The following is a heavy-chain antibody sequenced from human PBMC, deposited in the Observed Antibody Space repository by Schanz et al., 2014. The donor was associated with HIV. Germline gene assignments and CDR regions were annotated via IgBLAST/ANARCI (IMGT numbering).Heavy chain of an antibody. J-gene: IGHJ3*01. CDR3: AKLSRGDAFDV. D-gene: IGHD2-2*01. Sequence: EVQLLESGGGLVQPGGSLRLSCAASGFTFSSYAMSWVRQAPGKGLEWVSAIGGSSTYYADFVKGRFTISRDNSKNTLYLQVNSLRAEDTAIYYCAKLSRGDAFDVWGQGTVVTVSS. CDR1: GFTFSSYA. V-gene: IGHV3-23*01. CDR2: IGGSST.